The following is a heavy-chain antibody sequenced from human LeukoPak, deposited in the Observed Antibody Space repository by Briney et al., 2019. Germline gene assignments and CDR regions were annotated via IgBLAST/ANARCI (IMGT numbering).Heavy chain of an antibody. Sequence: TSVKVSCKASGFTFTSSAMQWVRQARGQRLEWIGWIVVGSGNTNYAQKFQERVTITRDMSTSTAYMELSSLRSEDTAVYYCAADGDYYDSEGLGLDPWGQGTLVTVSS. J-gene: IGHJ5*02. D-gene: IGHD3-22*01. CDR3: AADGDYYDSEGLGLDP. CDR2: IVVGSGNT. CDR1: GFTFTSSA. V-gene: IGHV1-58*02.